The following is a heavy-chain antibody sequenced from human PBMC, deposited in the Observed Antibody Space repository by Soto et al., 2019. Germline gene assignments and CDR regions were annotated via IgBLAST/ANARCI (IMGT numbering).Heavy chain of an antibody. J-gene: IGHJ4*02. CDR3: ARAPRGNYGYPSYFDY. D-gene: IGHD3-10*01. Sequence: SETLSLTCTVSGGSMSSSNWWNWVRQSPGKGLEWIGEAHHSGRTNYNPSLKSRVTISVDKSKNHFSLKLTSVTAADTAVYYCARAPRGNYGYPSYFDYWGQGTLVTVSS. CDR2: AHHSGRT. CDR1: GGSMSSSNW. V-gene: IGHV4-4*02.